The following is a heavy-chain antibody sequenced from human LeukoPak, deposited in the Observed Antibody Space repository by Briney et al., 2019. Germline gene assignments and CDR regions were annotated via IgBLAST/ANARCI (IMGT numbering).Heavy chain of an antibody. V-gene: IGHV5-51*01. CDR3: ARQTAMGRSGDY. CDR2: IDPSDSET. Sequence: GESLKISCKASGYSFTSYWIGWVRQMPGEGLEWMGIIDPSDSETRYTPSFQGQVTISADKSLSSAYLQWNSLKASDTAMYYCARQTAMGRSGDYWGQGTLVTVSA. J-gene: IGHJ4*02. D-gene: IGHD5-18*01. CDR1: GYSFTSYW.